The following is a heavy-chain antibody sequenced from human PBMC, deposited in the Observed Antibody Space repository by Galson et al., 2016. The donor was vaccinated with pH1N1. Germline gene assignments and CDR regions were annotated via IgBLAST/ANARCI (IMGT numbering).Heavy chain of an antibody. Sequence: SLRLSCAASGFMFSNYGMHWVRQAPGKGLEWVALISYDGSIKYYADSVKGRFTISRGNSKSTLYLQLNSMRAEDTALYYDARDPSSGYDYVYFEYWGQGTPVTVSS. CDR3: ARDPSSGYDYVYFEY. V-gene: IGHV3-30*03. D-gene: IGHD5-12*01. CDR1: GFMFSNYG. CDR2: ISYDGSIK. J-gene: IGHJ4*02.